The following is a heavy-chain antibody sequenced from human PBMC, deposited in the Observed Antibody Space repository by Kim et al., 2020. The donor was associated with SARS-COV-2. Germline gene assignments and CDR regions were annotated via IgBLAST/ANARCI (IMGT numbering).Heavy chain of an antibody. CDR2: ISYDGKNK. J-gene: IGHJ4*02. CDR3: AKEDAVAVAGGFDC. Sequence: GGSLRLSCAVSGFTFSSYGMHWVCQAPGKGLEWVAVISYDGKNKYYGEAVKGRFTISRDNSKNTLDLQIHSLRVEDTAVYYCAKEDAVAVAGGFDCWGQGTLVTVS. V-gene: IGHV3-30*18. D-gene: IGHD6-19*01. CDR1: GFTFSSYG.